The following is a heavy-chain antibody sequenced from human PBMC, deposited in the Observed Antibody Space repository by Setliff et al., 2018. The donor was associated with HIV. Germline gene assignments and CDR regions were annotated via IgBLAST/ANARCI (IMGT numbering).Heavy chain of an antibody. V-gene: IGHV4-39*01. J-gene: IGHJ5*02. Sequence: SETLSLTCSASGGSISSSSYYWGWIRQPPGKGLEWIGSIYYGGGTFYNPSLKSRVTMSVDTSKNQFSLRLNSVTAADTAVYYCATGGDSSSWYWGRWFDPWGQGTLVTVSS. CDR3: ATGGDSSSWYWGRWFDP. CDR1: GGSISSSSYY. CDR2: IYYGGGT. D-gene: IGHD6-13*01.